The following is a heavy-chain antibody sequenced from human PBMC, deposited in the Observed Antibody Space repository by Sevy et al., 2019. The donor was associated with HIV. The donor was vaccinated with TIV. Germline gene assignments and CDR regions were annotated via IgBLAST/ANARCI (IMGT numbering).Heavy chain of an antibody. J-gene: IGHJ3*01. CDR2: TWYVSKWYN. D-gene: IGHD6-19*01. Sequence: QSQTLSLTCAISGDSVSRTDVAWNWIRQSPSRGLEWLGRTWYVSKWYNDYAISVKSRLTINPDTTRNQVSLHLSSVTPEDTAVYYCARQKNSGFDVWGQGTVVTVSS. CDR3: ARQKNSGFDV. V-gene: IGHV6-1*01. CDR1: GDSVSRTDVA.